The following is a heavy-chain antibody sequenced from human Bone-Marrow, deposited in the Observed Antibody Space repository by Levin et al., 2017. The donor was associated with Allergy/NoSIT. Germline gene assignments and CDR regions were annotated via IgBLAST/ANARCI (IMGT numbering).Heavy chain of an antibody. J-gene: IGHJ4*02. CDR3: AKEMTRVIPVFDY. V-gene: IGHV3-23*01. CDR1: GFSFSNYA. CDR2: ITDSGRT. Sequence: GESLKISCAASGFSFSNYAMSWVRQAPGKGLEWVSAITDSGRTYYADSVKGRFIVSRDNSKTTLYLQMNSLRVDDTAVYYCAKEMTRVIPVFDYWGQGTLVTVSS. D-gene: IGHD2-2*01.